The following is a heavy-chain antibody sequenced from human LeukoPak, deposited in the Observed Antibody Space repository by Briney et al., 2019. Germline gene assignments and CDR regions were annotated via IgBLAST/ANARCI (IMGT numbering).Heavy chain of an antibody. CDR3: AREEHRTGSSSVWGDAFDI. CDR2: FDPEDGET. J-gene: IGHJ3*02. V-gene: IGHV1-24*01. D-gene: IGHD6-6*01. Sequence: ASVKVSCKVSGYTLTELSMHWVRQAPGKGLEWVGGFDPEDGETIYAQKFQGRVTMTEDTSTDTAYMELSSLRSEDTAVYYCAREEHRTGSSSVWGDAFDIWGQGTMVTVSS. CDR1: GYTLTELS.